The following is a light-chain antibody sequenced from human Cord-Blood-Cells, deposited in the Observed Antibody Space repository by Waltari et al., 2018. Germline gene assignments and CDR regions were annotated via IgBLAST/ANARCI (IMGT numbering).Light chain of an antibody. CDR3: QQYNSYST. CDR1: QSISSW. J-gene: IGKJ1*01. V-gene: IGKV1-5*03. Sequence: DIQMTQSPSTLSASVGDRVTITCPASQSISSWLAWYQQKPGTAPKLLIYKASSLESGVPSRFSGSRSGTEFTLTISSLQPDDFATYYCQQYNSYSTFGQWTKVEIK. CDR2: KAS.